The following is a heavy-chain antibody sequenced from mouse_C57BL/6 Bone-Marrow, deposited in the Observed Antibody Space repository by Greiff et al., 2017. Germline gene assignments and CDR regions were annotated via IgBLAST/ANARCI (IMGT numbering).Heavy chain of an antibody. CDR2: INPNNGGT. V-gene: IGHV1-26*01. J-gene: IGHJ2*01. D-gene: IGHD1-1*01. Sequence: VQLQQSGPELVKPGASVKISCKASGYTFTDYYMNWVKQSPGKSLEWIGDINPNNGGTSYNQKFKGKATLTVDKSSSTAYMELRSLTSEDSAVYYCARRTYYYGLEGWGQGTTLTVS. CDR3: ARRTYYYGLEG. CDR1: GYTFTDYY.